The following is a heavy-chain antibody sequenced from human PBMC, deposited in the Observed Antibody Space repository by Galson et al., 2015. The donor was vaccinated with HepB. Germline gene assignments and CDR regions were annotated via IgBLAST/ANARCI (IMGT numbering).Heavy chain of an antibody. CDR2: ISHDGRNK. J-gene: IGHJ3*02. CDR1: GFTFSHYS. D-gene: IGHD4-23*01. CDR3: ARDQFPSTVVTPDAFDI. Sequence: SLRLSCAASGFTFSHYSIHWVRQAPGKGLEWVVVISHDGRNKYYADSVKGRFTISRDNSMNTFYLQMNSLRSEDAAVYYCARDQFPSTVVTPDAFDIWGQGTMVTVSS. V-gene: IGHV3-30*14.